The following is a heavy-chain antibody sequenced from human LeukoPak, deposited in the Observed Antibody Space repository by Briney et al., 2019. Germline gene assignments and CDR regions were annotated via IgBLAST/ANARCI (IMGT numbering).Heavy chain of an antibody. CDR2: IYSGGST. V-gene: IGHV3-53*01. CDR1: GFTVSSNY. CDR3: ARVEEQLVRNYYYGMDV. Sequence: TGGSLRLSCAASGFTVSSNYMSWVRQAPGKGLEWVSVIYSGGSTYYAESLKGRFTISRDNSKNTLYHQMNSLRAEDTAVYYCARVEEQLVRNYYYGMDVWGQGTTVTVSS. J-gene: IGHJ6*02. D-gene: IGHD6-13*01.